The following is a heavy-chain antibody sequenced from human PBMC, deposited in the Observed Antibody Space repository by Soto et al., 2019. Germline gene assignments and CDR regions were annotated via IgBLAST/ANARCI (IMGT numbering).Heavy chain of an antibody. CDR1: GYTLTELS. J-gene: IGHJ5*02. D-gene: IGHD2-15*01. CDR2: IVVGSGNT. V-gene: IGHV1-58*02. Sequence: VKVSCKVSGYTLTELSMQWVRQARGQRLEWIGWIVVGSGNTNYAQKFQERVTITRDMSTSTAYMELSSLRSEDTAVYYCAADKDSWWFDPWGQGTLVTVSS. CDR3: AADKDSWWFDP.